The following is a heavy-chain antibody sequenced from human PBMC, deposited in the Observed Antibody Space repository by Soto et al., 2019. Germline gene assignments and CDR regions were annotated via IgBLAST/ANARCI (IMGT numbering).Heavy chain of an antibody. CDR2: IIPIFGTA. V-gene: IGHV1-69*13. Sequence: SVKVSCKASGGTFSSYAISWVRQAPGQGLEWMGGIIPIFGTANYAQKFQGRVTITADESTSTAYMELSSLRSEDTAVYYCGRNIVGVYYYYGMDVWGQGTTVTVSS. D-gene: IGHD2-2*01. CDR3: GRNIVGVYYYYGMDV. CDR1: GGTFSSYA. J-gene: IGHJ6*02.